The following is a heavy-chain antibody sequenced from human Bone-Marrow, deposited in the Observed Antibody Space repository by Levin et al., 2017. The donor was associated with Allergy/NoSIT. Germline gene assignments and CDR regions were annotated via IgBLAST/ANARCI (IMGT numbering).Heavy chain of an antibody. CDR3: ASGSGSYLNYFDP. V-gene: IGHV1-3*01. CDR2: INVGSGNT. CDR1: GFLFTTYA. J-gene: IGHJ5*02. D-gene: IGHD3-10*01. Sequence: ASVKVSCKASGFLFTTYALHWVRQAPGQSPEWMGWINVGSGNTKFSRRFQGRVTITSDTSASTAYMELSSLTSEDTAVYYCASGSGSYLNYFDPWGQGTLVTVSS.